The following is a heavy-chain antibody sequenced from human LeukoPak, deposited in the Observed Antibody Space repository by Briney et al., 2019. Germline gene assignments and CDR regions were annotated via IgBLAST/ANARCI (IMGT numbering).Heavy chain of an antibody. V-gene: IGHV4-39*07. CDR1: GGSISSSSYY. D-gene: IGHD1-26*01. CDR3: ASSNGGGSYYVMDY. J-gene: IGHJ4*02. Sequence: SETLSLTCTVSGGSISSSSYYWGWIRQPPGKGLEWIGSIYYSGSTYYNPSLKSRVTISVDTSKNQFSLKLSSVTAADTAVYYCASSNGGGSYYVMDYWGQGTLVTVSS. CDR2: IYYSGST.